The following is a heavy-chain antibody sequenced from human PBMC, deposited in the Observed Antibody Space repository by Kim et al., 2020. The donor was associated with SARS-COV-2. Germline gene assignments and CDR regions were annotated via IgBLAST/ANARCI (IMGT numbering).Heavy chain of an antibody. CDR2: IYYSGST. D-gene: IGHD3-3*01. J-gene: IGHJ6*03. CDR3: ARSSGITIFGVVRAFGYMDD. V-gene: IGHV4-59*01. CDR1: GGSISSYY. Sequence: SETLSHTCTVSGGSISSYYWSWIRQPPGKGLEWIGYIYYSGSTNYNPSLKSRVTISVDTSKNQFSLKLSSVTAADTAVYYCARSSGITIFGVVRAFGYMDDWGKGTTVTVSS.